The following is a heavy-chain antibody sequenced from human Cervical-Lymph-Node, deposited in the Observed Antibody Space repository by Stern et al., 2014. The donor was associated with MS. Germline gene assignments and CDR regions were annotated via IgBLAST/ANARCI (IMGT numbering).Heavy chain of an antibody. CDR3: ARSYTSSWYRQGYYFDY. Sequence: MQSGPMLVKPTETLTLTCTVSGFSLTNPKMGVSWIRQPPGKALEWLAHLFSNDAKSYSTSLKSRLIISKDTSKSQVVLTMTNMDPVDTATYYCARSYTSSWYRQGYYFDYWGQGTLVTVSS. J-gene: IGHJ4*02. CDR2: LFSNDAK. D-gene: IGHD6-13*01. V-gene: IGHV2-26*01. CDR1: GFSLTNPKMG.